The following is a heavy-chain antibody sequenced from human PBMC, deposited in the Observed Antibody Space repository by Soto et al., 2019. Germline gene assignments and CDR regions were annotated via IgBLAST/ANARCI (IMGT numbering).Heavy chain of an antibody. CDR3: ARVKDIVLMVYAPAYYGMDV. Sequence: ASVKVSCKASGYTFTSYGISWVRQAPGQGLEWMGWISAYNGNTNYAQKLQGRVTMTTDTSTSTAYMELRSLRSDDTAVYYCARVKDIVLMVYAPAYYGMDVWGQGTTVTV. CDR1: GYTFTSYG. V-gene: IGHV1-18*01. D-gene: IGHD2-8*01. J-gene: IGHJ6*02. CDR2: ISAYNGNT.